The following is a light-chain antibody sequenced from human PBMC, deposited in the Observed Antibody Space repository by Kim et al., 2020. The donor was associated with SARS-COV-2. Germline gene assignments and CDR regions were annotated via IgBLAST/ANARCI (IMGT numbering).Light chain of an antibody. V-gene: IGLV5-52*01. CDR2: YHSDSNK. J-gene: IGLJ3*02. Sequence: CMLRSGFSVGDFWIRWYQPTPGTPPRYLLYYHSDSNKGQGSGVPCRFSGSNDASANAGILRISGLQPEDEADYYCGTWHSNSKIGVFGGGTQLTVL. CDR3: GTWHSNSKIGV. CDR1: SGFSVGDFW.